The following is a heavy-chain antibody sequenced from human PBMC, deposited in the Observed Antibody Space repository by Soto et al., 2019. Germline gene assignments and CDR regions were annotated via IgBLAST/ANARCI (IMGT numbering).Heavy chain of an antibody. Sequence: ASVKVSCKASGGTFSSYAISWVRQAPGQGLEWMGGIIPIFGTANYAQKFQGRVTITADESTSTAYMELSSLRSEDTAVYYCARLSLGELSPKDYWGQGTLVTVSS. CDR3: ARLSLGELSPKDY. J-gene: IGHJ4*02. V-gene: IGHV1-69*13. D-gene: IGHD3-16*02. CDR2: IIPIFGTA. CDR1: GGTFSSYA.